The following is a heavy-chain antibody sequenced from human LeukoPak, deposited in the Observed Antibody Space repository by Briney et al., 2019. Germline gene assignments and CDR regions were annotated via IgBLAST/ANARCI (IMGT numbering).Heavy chain of an antibody. CDR3: ARAYSSSWYWNWFDP. CDR1: GYSISSGYY. J-gene: IGHJ5*02. V-gene: IGHV4-38-2*02. Sequence: SETLSLTCTVSGYSISSGYYWGWIRQAPGKGLEWIGNIYHSGNTYYNPSLKSQVTVSMDTSKNQFSLKVNSVTAADTAFYYCARAYSSSWYWNWFDPWGQGTLVTVSS. CDR2: IYHSGNT. D-gene: IGHD6-13*01.